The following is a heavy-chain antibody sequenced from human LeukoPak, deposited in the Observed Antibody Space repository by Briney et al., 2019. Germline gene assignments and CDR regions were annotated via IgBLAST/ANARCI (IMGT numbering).Heavy chain of an antibody. CDR1: GFTFSSYW. J-gene: IGHJ4*02. CDR2: ISSSGRTI. Sequence: GGSLRLSCAASGFTFSSYWMSWVRQAPGKGLEWVSYISSSGRTIYYEDSVKGRFSISRDNAKNSLYLQMNSLRAEDTAVYYCARDPYYYDSSGYYWGQGTLVTVSS. D-gene: IGHD3-22*01. V-gene: IGHV3-48*04. CDR3: ARDPYYYDSSGYY.